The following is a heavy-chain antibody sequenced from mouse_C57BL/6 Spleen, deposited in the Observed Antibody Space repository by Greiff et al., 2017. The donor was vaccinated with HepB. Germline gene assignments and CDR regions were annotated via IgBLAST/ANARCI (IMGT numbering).Heavy chain of an antibody. D-gene: IGHD2-3*01. Sequence: VQLQQPGAELVRPGTSVKLSCKASGYTFTSYWMHWVKQRPGQGLEWIGVIDPSDSYTNYNQKFKGKATLTVDTSSSTAYMQLSSLTSEDSAVYYCARAGDGYYDFAYWGQGTLVTVSA. CDR1: GYTFTSYW. V-gene: IGHV1-59*01. CDR3: ARAGDGYYDFAY. J-gene: IGHJ3*01. CDR2: IDPSDSYT.